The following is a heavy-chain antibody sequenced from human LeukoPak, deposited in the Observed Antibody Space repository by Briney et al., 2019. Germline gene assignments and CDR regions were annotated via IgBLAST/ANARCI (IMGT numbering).Heavy chain of an antibody. Sequence: GGSLRLSCSASGFTFSSFAMHWVRQAPGKGLEHVAAISRNGGSTYYADSVKGRFTISRDNSKNTLYLQMSSLRAEDTAVYLCVKDLRSDFMGVLSRYLSYWGQGTLVTVSS. CDR2: ISRNGGST. V-gene: IGHV3-64D*09. CDR3: VKDLRSDFMGVLSRYLSY. J-gene: IGHJ4*02. CDR1: GFTFSSFA. D-gene: IGHD2/OR15-2a*01.